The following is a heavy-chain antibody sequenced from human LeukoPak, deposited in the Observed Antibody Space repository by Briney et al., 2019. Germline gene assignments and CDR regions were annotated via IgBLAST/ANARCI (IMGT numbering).Heavy chain of an antibody. CDR3: ARRYCSGGSCYSEYYFDY. D-gene: IGHD2-15*01. CDR2: IYYSGST. J-gene: IGHJ4*02. CDR1: GGSISSYY. V-gene: IGHV4-59*01. Sequence: SETLSLTCTVSGGSISSYYWSWIRQPPGKGLEWIGYIYYSGSTNYSPSLKSRVTISVDTSKNQFSLKLSSVTAADTAVYYCARRYCSGGSCYSEYYFDYWGQGTLVTVSS.